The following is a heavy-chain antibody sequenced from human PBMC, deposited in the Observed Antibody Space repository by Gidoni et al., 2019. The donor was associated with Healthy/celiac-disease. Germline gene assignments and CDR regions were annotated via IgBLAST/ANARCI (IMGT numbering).Heavy chain of an antibody. CDR2: INPNSGGT. V-gene: IGHV1-2*06. D-gene: IGHD1-26*01. CDR1: GYTFTGYY. CDR3: ARGGIGRDFDY. J-gene: IGHJ4*02. Sequence: QVQLMQSGAEVRKPGASVKVSCRASGYTFTGYYMHSVRQAPGQGREWMGRINPNSGGTNNAQKFQGRVTMTRDTSISTAYMELSRLRSDDTAVYYCARGGIGRDFDYWGQGTLVTVSS.